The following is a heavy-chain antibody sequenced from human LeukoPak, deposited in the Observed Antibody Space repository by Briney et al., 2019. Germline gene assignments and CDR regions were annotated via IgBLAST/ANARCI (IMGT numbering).Heavy chain of an antibody. Sequence: PGGSLRLSCAASGFTFSSYSMNWVGQAPGKGVEWGSSISSSSSYIYYADSVKGRFTISRDNAKNSLYLQMNSLTAEDTAVYYCARTGVQYSSRPNWFDPWGQGTLLTVSS. CDR2: ISSSSSYI. D-gene: IGHD6-19*01. V-gene: IGHV3-21*04. J-gene: IGHJ5*02. CDR3: ARTGVQYSSRPNWFDP. CDR1: GFTFSSYS.